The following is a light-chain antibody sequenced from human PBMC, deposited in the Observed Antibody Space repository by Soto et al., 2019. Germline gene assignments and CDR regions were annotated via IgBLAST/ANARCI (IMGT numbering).Light chain of an antibody. Sequence: EIVMTQSPPTLSVSPGERVTLSCRASQSVRNNFAWYQQKPGQAPRLLIYDASTRATGIPARFSGSGSGTEFTLTISSLQSEDFAVYYCQQFGSSIPHTFGQGTKLEIK. J-gene: IGKJ2*01. CDR1: QSVRNN. V-gene: IGKV3-15*01. CDR2: DAS. CDR3: QQFGSSIPHT.